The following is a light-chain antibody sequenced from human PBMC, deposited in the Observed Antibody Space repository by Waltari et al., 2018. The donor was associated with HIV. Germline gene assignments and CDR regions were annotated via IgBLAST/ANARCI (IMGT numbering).Light chain of an antibody. J-gene: IGLJ2*01. CDR3: QVWVDSRDVAVI. V-gene: IGLV3-21*04. CDR1: NIGGKL. Sequence: TQPPSVSVAPGKTARITCGGDNIGGKLVHWYQQKPGQAPVLVICDDNDRPSGIPERFSGSNAGNTATLTISRGEGGDEADYYCQVWVDSRDVAVIFGGGTKLTVL. CDR2: DDN.